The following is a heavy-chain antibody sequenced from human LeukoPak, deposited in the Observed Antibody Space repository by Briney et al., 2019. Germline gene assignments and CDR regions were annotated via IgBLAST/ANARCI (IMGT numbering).Heavy chain of an antibody. CDR1: GFTFSRYW. CDR2: INGDGSST. CDR3: ARESSGSYYKR. D-gene: IGHD3-10*01. Sequence: QPGGSLRLSCAASGFTFSRYWMHWVRQAPGKGLVWVSRINGDGSSTSYADFVKGRFTISRDNAKNSLYLQMNSLRAEDTAVYYCARESSGSYYKRWGQGTLVTVSS. J-gene: IGHJ4*02. V-gene: IGHV3-74*01.